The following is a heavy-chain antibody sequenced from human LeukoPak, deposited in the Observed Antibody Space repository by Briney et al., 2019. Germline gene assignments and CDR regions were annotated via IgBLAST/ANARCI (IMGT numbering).Heavy chain of an antibody. Sequence: GESLKISCKGSGYSFTSYWIGWVRQMPGKGLEWMGIIYPGDSDTRYSPSFQGQVTISADKSISTAYLQWSSLKASDTAMYYCARQGTYDSSGYYYSNWFDPWGQGTLVTVSS. V-gene: IGHV5-51*01. D-gene: IGHD3-22*01. CDR2: IYPGDSDT. CDR3: ARQGTYDSSGYYYSNWFDP. CDR1: GYSFTSYW. J-gene: IGHJ5*02.